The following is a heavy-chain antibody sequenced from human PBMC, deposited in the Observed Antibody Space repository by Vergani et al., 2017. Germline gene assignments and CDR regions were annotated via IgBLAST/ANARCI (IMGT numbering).Heavy chain of an antibody. CDR3: ARITHTGWFDP. J-gene: IGHJ5*02. CDR1: GGSISRGGYY. V-gene: IGHV4-31*03. CDR2: IYYSGST. D-gene: IGHD2-21*01. Sequence: QVQLQESGPGLVKPSQTLSLTCTVPGGSISRGGYYWSGIRHHQGNGLEWSRYIYYSGSTYYNPSLKSRVTISVDTSKNQFSLKLSSVTAADTAVYYCARITHTGWFDPWGQGTLVTVS.